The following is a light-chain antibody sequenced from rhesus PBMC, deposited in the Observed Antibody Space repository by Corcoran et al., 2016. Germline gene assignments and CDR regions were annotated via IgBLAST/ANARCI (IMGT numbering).Light chain of an antibody. J-gene: IGKJ1*01. V-gene: IGKV1-25*01. CDR3: QQNYTYPRT. CDR2: DAS. CDR1: PGIRKY. Sequence: DLQMTQSPSSLSASVGDTVTITCQASPGIRKYFAWYQQKPGKAPKSLIYDASTLQSGVPARFSGSGSGTEFTLTISSLQTEDFATYDCQQNYTYPRTFGQGSKVEIK.